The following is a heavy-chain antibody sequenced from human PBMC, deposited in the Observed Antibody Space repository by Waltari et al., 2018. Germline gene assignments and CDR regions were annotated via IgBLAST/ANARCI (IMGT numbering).Heavy chain of an antibody. D-gene: IGHD6-19*01. Sequence: QVQLQESGPGLVKPSQTLSLTCTVSGGSISSGSYYWSWIRQPAGKGLEWIGRIYTSGSTNYTPSLKSRVTISVDTSKNQFSLKLSSVTAADTAVYYCARDGAVAGNGAGWYFDLWGHDTLVTVSS. V-gene: IGHV4-61*02. J-gene: IGHJ2*01. CDR3: ARDGAVAGNGAGWYFDL. CDR2: IYTSGST. CDR1: GGSISSGSYY.